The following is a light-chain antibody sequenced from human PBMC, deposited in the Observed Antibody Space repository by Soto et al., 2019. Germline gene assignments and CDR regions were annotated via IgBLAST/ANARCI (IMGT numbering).Light chain of an antibody. CDR3: SSYASSSSYV. V-gene: IGLV2-14*01. CDR2: EVT. Sequence: QSALTQPASVSGSPGQSITISCTGTSSDVGGYNHVSWYQIHPGKAPKLIIYEVTSRPSGVPYRFSGSKSGNSASLTISGPQAEDEADYYCSSYASSSSYVFGGGTKVTVL. J-gene: IGLJ1*01. CDR1: SSDVGGYNH.